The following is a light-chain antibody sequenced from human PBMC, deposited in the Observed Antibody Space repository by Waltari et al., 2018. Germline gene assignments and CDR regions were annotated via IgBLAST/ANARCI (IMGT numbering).Light chain of an antibody. CDR1: QSLSNY. CDR3: QQRIKGFA. Sequence: EVVLTQSPATLSLSPGESAILYCRASQSLSNYLAWYQQKPGKAPRPLIYDASNRATGIPARFSGSVSRTAFSLTISCLDPEDLAFYYCQQRIKGFAFGPGTKVDIK. CDR2: DAS. J-gene: IGKJ3*01. V-gene: IGKV3-11*01.